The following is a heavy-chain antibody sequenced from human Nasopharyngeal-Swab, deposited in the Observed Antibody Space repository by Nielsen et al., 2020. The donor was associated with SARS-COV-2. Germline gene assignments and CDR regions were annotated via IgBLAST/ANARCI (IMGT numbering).Heavy chain of an antibody. CDR3: ARLTCRSTSCLGANWFDP. Sequence: PGKGLEWIGYLYYGRKIFYNPSLKSRVSISVDTSKNQFSLELNSVTAADTAVYYCARLTCRSTSCLGANWFDPWGQGTLVTVSS. J-gene: IGHJ5*02. CDR2: LYYGRKI. V-gene: IGHV4-31*02. D-gene: IGHD2-2*01.